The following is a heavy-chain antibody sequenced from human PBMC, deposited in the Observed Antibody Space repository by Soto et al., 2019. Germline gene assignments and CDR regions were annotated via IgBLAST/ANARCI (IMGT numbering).Heavy chain of an antibody. CDR3: ARWPQPRYTADPYAGDV. CDR1: GGTFSSSG. Sequence: QVHLVQSGTEVKKPGSSVKVSCKASGGTFSSSGFSWVRQAPGQGLEWMGMIVPSLDTTNYAQKFQARVTITADEVTSIAYMELRSLRSEDTAVYYCARWPQPRYTADPYAGDVWGQGTRVIVSS. J-gene: IGHJ6*02. V-gene: IGHV1-69*11. D-gene: IGHD3-16*02. CDR2: IVPSLDTT.